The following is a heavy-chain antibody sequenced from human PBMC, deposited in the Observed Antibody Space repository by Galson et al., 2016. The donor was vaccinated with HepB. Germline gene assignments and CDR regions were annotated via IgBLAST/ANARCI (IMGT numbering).Heavy chain of an antibody. D-gene: IGHD3-3*01. CDR1: GFTFSRFW. V-gene: IGHV3-7*03. CDR2: IKQDGSEK. CDR3: ARDRDFPDGHPDPFDC. J-gene: IGHJ4*02. Sequence: SLRLSCAASGFTFSRFWMSWVRQAPGKGLEWVANIKQDGSEKHYADSVKGLFTISRDNANHSVYLRLNSLRVEDTAVYYCARDRDFPDGHPDPFDCWGQGTVVTVS.